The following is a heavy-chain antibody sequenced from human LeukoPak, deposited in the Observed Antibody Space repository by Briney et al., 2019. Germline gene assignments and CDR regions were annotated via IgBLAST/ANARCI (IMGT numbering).Heavy chain of an antibody. Sequence: NPGGSLRLSCAASEFTFSNAWMNWVRQAPGKGLEWVGRIKSKTDGGTTDYPAPVKGIFTISRDDSKNTLYLQMNSLKTEDTAVYYCTASLVGATNSAFDIWGQGTMVTVSS. CDR1: EFTFSNAW. V-gene: IGHV3-15*01. D-gene: IGHD1-26*01. CDR2: IKSKTDGGTT. J-gene: IGHJ3*02. CDR3: TASLVGATNSAFDI.